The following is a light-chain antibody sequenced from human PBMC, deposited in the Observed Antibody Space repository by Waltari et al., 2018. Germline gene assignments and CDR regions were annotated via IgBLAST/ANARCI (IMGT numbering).Light chain of an antibody. J-gene: IGLJ2*01. CDR1: SRDVGHYNY. CDR2: DVS. CDR3: SSFTSASTVGVR. Sequence: QSDLTQPASVSGSPGQSITLSCTGTSRDVGHYNYVSGYQQRPGKAPKLMLYDVSYPPSGSSSRFSGSKSGSTASLTIYGLQAEDEADYYCSSFTSASTVGVRFGGGTKLTVL. V-gene: IGLV2-14*03.